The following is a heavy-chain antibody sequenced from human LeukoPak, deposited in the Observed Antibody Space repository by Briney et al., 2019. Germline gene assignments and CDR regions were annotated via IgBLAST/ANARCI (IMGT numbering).Heavy chain of an antibody. D-gene: IGHD3-10*01. J-gene: IGHJ4*02. CDR1: GFSFSNFG. CDR2: LSGSGGDT. CDR3: VRDVGAVRGEVYFDY. Sequence: GGSLRLSCAASGFSFSNFGMSWVRQAPGKGLEWVSSLSGSGGDTYYADSVKGRFSISRDNSKNTLYLQMNSLRAEDTAMYFCVRDVGAVRGEVYFDYWGQGTLVTVSS. V-gene: IGHV3-23*01.